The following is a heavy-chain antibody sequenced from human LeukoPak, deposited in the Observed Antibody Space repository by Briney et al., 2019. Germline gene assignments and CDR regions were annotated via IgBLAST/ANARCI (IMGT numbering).Heavy chain of an antibody. CDR1: GYSISSGYY. Sequence: PSETLSLTCTVSGYSISSGYYWGWIRQPPGKGLEWIGSIYHSESTYYNPSLKSRVTISVDTSKNQFSLKLSSVTAADTAVYYCARRAFKYYYGSGTSHWFDPWGQGTLVTVSS. D-gene: IGHD3-10*01. J-gene: IGHJ5*02. CDR2: IYHSEST. CDR3: ARRAFKYYYGSGTSHWFDP. V-gene: IGHV4-38-2*02.